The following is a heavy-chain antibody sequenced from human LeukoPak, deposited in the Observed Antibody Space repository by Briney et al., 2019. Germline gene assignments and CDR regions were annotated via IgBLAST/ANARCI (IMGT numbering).Heavy chain of an antibody. CDR1: GGSISSYY. Sequence: SETLSLTCTDSGGSISSYYWSWIRQPPGKGLEWIGYIYYSGSTNYNPSLKSRVTISVDTSKNQFSLKLSSVTAADTAVYYCARLFRYCTNGVCAANWFDPWGQGTLVTVSS. D-gene: IGHD2-8*01. CDR3: ARLFRYCTNGVCAANWFDP. V-gene: IGHV4-59*12. J-gene: IGHJ5*02. CDR2: IYYSGST.